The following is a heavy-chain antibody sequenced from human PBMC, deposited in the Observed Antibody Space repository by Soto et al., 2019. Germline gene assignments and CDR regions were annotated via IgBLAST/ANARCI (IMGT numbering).Heavy chain of an antibody. D-gene: IGHD3-3*01. CDR2: INHSGST. J-gene: IGHJ6*02. CDR3: ARARITIFGVVIGHYYYYYGMDV. V-gene: IGHV4-34*01. CDR1: GGSFSGYY. Sequence: SETLSLTCAVYGGSFSGYYWSWIRQPPGKGLEWIGEINHSGSTNYNPSLKSRVTISVDTSKNQFSLKLSSVTAADTAVYYCARARITIFGVVIGHYYYYYGMDVWGQGTTVTVSS.